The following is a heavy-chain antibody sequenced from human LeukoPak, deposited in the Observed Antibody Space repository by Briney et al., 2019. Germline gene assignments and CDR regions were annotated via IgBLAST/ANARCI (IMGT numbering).Heavy chain of an antibody. CDR1: GFTFTSSA. V-gene: IGHV1-58*02. J-gene: IGHJ6*03. Sequence: SVKFSCKASGFTFTSSAMQWVRQARGQRLEWTGWIVVGSGNTNYAQKFQERVTITRDMSTSTAYMELSSLRSEDTAVYYCAAGRGSYYGSGSSPYYYYYMDVWGKGTTVTVSS. CDR2: IVVGSGNT. CDR3: AAGRGSYYGSGSSPYYYYYMDV. D-gene: IGHD3-10*01.